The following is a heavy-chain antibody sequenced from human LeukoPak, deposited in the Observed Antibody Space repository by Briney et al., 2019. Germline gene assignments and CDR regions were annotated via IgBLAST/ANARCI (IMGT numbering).Heavy chain of an antibody. Sequence: GGSLRLSCEASGFIFSNYAIHWVRRAPGKGLEWVAVISYDGSNKYYADSVKGRFTISRDNSKNTLYLQMNSLRAEDTAVYYCAKGVNDPYYYYYGMDVWGQGTTVTVSS. V-gene: IGHV3-30*18. J-gene: IGHJ6*02. CDR2: ISYDGSNK. D-gene: IGHD1-1*01. CDR3: AKGVNDPYYYYYGMDV. CDR1: GFIFSNYA.